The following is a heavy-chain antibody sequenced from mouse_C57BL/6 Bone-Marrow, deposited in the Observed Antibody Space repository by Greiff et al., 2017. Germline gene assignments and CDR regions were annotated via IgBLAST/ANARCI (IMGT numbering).Heavy chain of an antibody. CDR3: ARRPLGSYAMDY. V-gene: IGHV5-15*01. CDR1: GFTFSDYG. D-gene: IGHD4-1*01. Sequence: EVQGVESGGGLVQPGGSLKLSCAASGFTFSDYGMAWVRQAPRKGPEWVAFISNLAYSIYYADTVTGRFTISRENAKNTLYLEMSSLRSEDTAMYYCARRPLGSYAMDYWGQGTSVTVSS. J-gene: IGHJ4*01. CDR2: ISNLAYSI.